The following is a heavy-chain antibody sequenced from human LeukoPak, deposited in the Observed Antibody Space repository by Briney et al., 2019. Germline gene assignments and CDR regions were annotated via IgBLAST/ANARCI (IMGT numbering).Heavy chain of an antibody. CDR2: IRFDGSNK. CDR1: GFTFSSYG. J-gene: IGHJ4*02. CDR3: ARVVDHDYGDYYLDY. V-gene: IGHV3-30*02. Sequence: GGSLRLSCAASGFTFSSYGMHWVRQAPGKGLEWVAFIRFDGSNKYYADSVKGRLTISRDNSKNTLYLQMNSLRAEDTAVYYCARVVDHDYGDYYLDYWGQGTLVTVSS. D-gene: IGHD4-17*01.